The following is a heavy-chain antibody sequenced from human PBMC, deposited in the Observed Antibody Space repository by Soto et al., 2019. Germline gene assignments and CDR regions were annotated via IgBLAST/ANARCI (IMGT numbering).Heavy chain of an antibody. CDR2: NSPSGST. Sequence: SETLSLTCDVSSRSISSGGYSWRWIRQPPGGALEWNGYNSPSGSTYYNPSLKSQVTISVDRSKNQFSLKLSSVTAADTAVYYCARGDYYDSSADENWYFDLWGRGTLVTVSS. V-gene: IGHV4-30-2*01. J-gene: IGHJ2*01. CDR1: SRSISSGGYS. D-gene: IGHD3-22*01. CDR3: ARGDYYDSSADENWYFDL.